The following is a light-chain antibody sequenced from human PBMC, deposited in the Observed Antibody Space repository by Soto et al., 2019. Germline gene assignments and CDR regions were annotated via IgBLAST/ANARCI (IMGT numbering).Light chain of an antibody. CDR3: QTWATGPDWV. Sequence: QPVLTQPPSASASLGASVKLTCTLSSGHSSYTIVWHQQQPDKGPRYLMNLDSDGSHYKGDGIPDRFSGSSSGAERYLSISSLQSEDEADYYCQTWATGPDWVFGGGTKVTVL. CDR2: LDSDGSH. CDR1: SGHSSYT. V-gene: IGLV4-69*01. J-gene: IGLJ3*02.